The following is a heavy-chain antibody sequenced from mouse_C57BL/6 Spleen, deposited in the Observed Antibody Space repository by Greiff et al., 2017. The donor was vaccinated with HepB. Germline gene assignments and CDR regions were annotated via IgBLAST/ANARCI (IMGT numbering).Heavy chain of an antibody. CDR2: IYPGDGDT. D-gene: IGHD2-4*01. Sequence: QVQLQQSGPELVKPGASVKISCKASGYAFSSSWMNWVKQRPGKGLQWIGRIYPGDGDTNYNGKFKGKATLTADKSSSTAYMQLSSLTSEDSAVYFCARLYYDYESWFAYWGQGTLVTVSA. V-gene: IGHV1-82*01. CDR3: ARLYYDYESWFAY. CDR1: GYAFSSSW. J-gene: IGHJ3*01.